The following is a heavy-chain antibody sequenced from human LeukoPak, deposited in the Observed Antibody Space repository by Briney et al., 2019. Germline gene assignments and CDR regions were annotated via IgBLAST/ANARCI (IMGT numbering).Heavy chain of an antibody. V-gene: IGHV3-74*01. Sequence: GGSLRLSCASSGFTFSFYWLHWVRQAPGKGLVWVSRINNDGSSTSYAGSVKGRFTISRDNAKNTLYLQMNNLRAEDTAVHYCARDNEYCTGGTCRLYSWGQGALVTVSS. J-gene: IGHJ4*02. CDR3: ARDNEYCTGGTCRLYS. CDR1: GFTFSFYW. D-gene: IGHD2-15*01. CDR2: INNDGSST.